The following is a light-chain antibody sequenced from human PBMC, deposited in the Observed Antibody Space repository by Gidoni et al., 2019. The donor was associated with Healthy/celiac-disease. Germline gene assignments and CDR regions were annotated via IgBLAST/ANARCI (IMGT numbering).Light chain of an antibody. CDR1: NSNIAKYS. V-gene: IGLV1-51*01. CDR2: ENN. Sequence: QSVLTQPPSVSAAPGQKVSISCSGNNSNIAKYSVSWYQHLPGRAPKLLIYENNGRPSGTPEGFATSQAGTAATLGVTEVQTGDEADYYCATWDRSLSAVVFGGGTKLTV. J-gene: IGLJ2*01. CDR3: ATWDRSLSAVV.